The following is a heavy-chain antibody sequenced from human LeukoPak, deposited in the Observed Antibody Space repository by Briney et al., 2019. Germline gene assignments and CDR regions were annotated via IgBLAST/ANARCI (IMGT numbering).Heavy chain of an antibody. CDR3: ARVLSGRGSLYDYYYYMDV. J-gene: IGHJ6*03. D-gene: IGHD3-10*01. CDR1: GFTFSSYG. V-gene: IGHV3-23*01. Sequence: PGGSLRLSCAASGFTFSSYGMSWVRQAPGKGLEWVSAISGSGGRTYYADSVKGRFTISRDISKNTLYLQMNSLRAEDTAVYYCARVLSGRGSLYDYYYYMDVWGKGTTVTISS. CDR2: ISGSGGRT.